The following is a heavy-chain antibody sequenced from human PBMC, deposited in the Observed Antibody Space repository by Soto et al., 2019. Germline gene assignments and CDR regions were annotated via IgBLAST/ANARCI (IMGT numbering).Heavy chain of an antibody. CDR1: GFTFSSYS. CDR3: ARDRSDSSSWPNY. CDR2: ISSSSSYI. D-gene: IGHD6-13*01. V-gene: IGHV3-21*01. J-gene: IGHJ4*02. Sequence: EVQLVESGGGLVKPGGSLRLSCAASGFTFSSYSMNWVRQAPGKGLEWVSSISSSSSYIYYADSVKGRFTISRDNAKNSLYLQMNSLRAEDTAVYYCARDRSDSSSWPNYWGQGTLVTVSS.